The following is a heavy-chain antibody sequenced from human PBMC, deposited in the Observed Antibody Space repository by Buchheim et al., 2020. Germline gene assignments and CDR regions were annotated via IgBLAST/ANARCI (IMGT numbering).Heavy chain of an antibody. V-gene: IGHV3-74*01. CDR3: ARASTVTYTYDS. Sequence: EVQLVESGGGLVLPGGSLRLSCAASGFTFRNYWMHWVRQTPGTGLVWVSRLNTDGTSTAYADSVKGRFTISRDNAKNTLYLQLNSLGVEDTAVYYCARASTVTYTYDSWGQGTL. J-gene: IGHJ5*01. CDR2: LNTDGTST. D-gene: IGHD4-17*01. CDR1: GFTFRNYW.